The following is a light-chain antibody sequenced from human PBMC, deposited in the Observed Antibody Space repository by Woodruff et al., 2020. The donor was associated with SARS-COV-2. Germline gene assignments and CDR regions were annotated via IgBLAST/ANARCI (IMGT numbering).Light chain of an antibody. Sequence: SISSWLAWYQQKQGKAPKLLIYKASSLESGVPSRFSGSGSGTEFTLTISSLQPDDFATYYCQQYNSYSITFGQGTRLEIK. J-gene: IGKJ5*01. CDR1: SISSW. V-gene: IGKV1-5*03. CDR2: KAS. CDR3: QQYNSYSIT.